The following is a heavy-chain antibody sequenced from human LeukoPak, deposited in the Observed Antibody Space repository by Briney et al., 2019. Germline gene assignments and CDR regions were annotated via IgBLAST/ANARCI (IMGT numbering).Heavy chain of an antibody. Sequence: EASVKVSCKASGHTFTSYGISWVRQAPGQGLEWMGWISAYNGNTNYAQKLQGRVTMTTDTSTSTAYMELRSLRSEDTAVYYCARGSYSSGDRWFDPWGQGTLVTVSS. CDR3: ARGSYSSGDRWFDP. CDR2: ISAYNGNT. J-gene: IGHJ5*02. D-gene: IGHD6-25*01. CDR1: GHTFTSYG. V-gene: IGHV1-18*01.